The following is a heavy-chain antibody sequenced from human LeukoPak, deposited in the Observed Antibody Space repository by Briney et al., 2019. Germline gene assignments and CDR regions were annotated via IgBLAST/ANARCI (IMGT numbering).Heavy chain of an antibody. CDR1: GGSVNSGSYY. J-gene: IGHJ4*02. CDR2: INHSGST. D-gene: IGHD1-14*01. V-gene: IGHV4-61*01. CDR3: ARGVTVDY. Sequence: PSETLSLTCTVSGGSVNSGSYYWNWIRQPPGKGLEWIGEINHSGSTNYNPSLKSRVTISVDTSKNQFSLKLSSVTAADTAVYYCARGVTVDYWGQGTLVTVSS.